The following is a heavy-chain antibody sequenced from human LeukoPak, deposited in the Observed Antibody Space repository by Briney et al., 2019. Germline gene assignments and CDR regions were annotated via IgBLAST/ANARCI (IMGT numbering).Heavy chain of an antibody. D-gene: IGHD1-7*01. CDR3: ARDGNYISHVIDY. CDR2: ISGSGGST. J-gene: IGHJ4*02. Sequence: GGTLRLSCAASGFTFSSYGMSWVRQAPGKGLEWVSAISGSGGSTYYADSVKGRFTISRDNSKNTLYLQMSSLRAEDTAVYYCARDGNYISHVIDYWGQGTLVIVSS. V-gene: IGHV3-23*01. CDR1: GFTFSSYG.